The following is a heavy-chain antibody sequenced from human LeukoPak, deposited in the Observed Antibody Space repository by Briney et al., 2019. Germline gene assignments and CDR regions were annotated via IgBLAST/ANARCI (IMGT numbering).Heavy chain of an antibody. CDR2: MSGNGGGT. D-gene: IGHD4-17*01. Sequence: GGSLRLSCAASGFIFTNYAMSWVRQAPGKGLEWVSTMSGNGGGTYYADSVKGRFTISRDSSKNTMYLQMNSLRAEDAAVYYCARLNFGDDYWGQGTLATVSS. J-gene: IGHJ4*02. CDR3: ARLNFGDDY. CDR1: GFIFTNYA. V-gene: IGHV3-23*01.